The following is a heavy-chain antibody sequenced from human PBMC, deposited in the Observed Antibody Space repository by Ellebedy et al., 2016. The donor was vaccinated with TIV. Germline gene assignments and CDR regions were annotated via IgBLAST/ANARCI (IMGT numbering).Heavy chain of an antibody. J-gene: IGHJ4*02. D-gene: IGHD1-1*01. CDR2: TSGGGATT. CDR1: GFTFSLNW. CDR3: AKDLAAGTTLRLDY. V-gene: IGHV3-23*01. Sequence: GESLKISCAASGFTFSLNWMYWVRQAPGKGLEWVSGTSGGGATTYYADSVKGRFTISRDNSKNTLYLQMNSLRAEDTAVYYCAKDLAAGTTLRLDYWGQGTLVTVSS.